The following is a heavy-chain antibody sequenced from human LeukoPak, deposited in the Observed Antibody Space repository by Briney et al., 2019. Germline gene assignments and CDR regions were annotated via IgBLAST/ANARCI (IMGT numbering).Heavy chain of an antibody. Sequence: SETLSLTCTVSGGSISSSSYYWGWIRRPPGKGLEWIGSIYYSGSTYYNPSLKSRVTISVDTSKNQFSLKLSSVTAADTAVYYCARATDYYYYYMDVWGKGTTVTVSS. D-gene: IGHD4-17*01. CDR3: ARATDYYYYYMDV. CDR2: IYYSGST. J-gene: IGHJ6*03. CDR1: GGSISSSSYY. V-gene: IGHV4-39*01.